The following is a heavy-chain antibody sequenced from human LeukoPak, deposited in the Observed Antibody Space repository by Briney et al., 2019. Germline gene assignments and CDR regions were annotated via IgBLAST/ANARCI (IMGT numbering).Heavy chain of an antibody. CDR2: IRFDGSNK. CDR1: GFTFSRDG. Sequence: AGGSLRLSCAASGFTFSRDGMHWVRQAPGKGLEWVAFIRFDGSNKYYADSVKGRFTISRDNSKSMVYLQMDSLRAEDTAVYYCARVGRIYDYVWGSYTVGYYFDYWGQGTLVTVSS. V-gene: IGHV3-30*02. D-gene: IGHD3-16*01. J-gene: IGHJ4*02. CDR3: ARVGRIYDYVWGSYTVGYYFDY.